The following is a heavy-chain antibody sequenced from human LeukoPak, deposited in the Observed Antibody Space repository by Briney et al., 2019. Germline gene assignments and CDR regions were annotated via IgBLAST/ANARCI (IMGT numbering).Heavy chain of an antibody. Sequence: GASVKVSCKASGYTFTDFYIHWVRQAPGQGLEWMGGIIPIFGTANYAQKFQGRVTITADESTSTAYMELSSLRSEDTAVYYCARAHFGLETGYNWFDPWGQGTLVTVSS. D-gene: IGHD3-3*01. V-gene: IGHV1-69*13. CDR1: GYTFTDFY. J-gene: IGHJ5*02. CDR2: IIPIFGTA. CDR3: ARAHFGLETGYNWFDP.